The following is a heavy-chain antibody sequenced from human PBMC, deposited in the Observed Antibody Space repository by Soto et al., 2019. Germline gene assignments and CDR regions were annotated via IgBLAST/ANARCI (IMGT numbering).Heavy chain of an antibody. D-gene: IGHD2-2*01. J-gene: IGHJ4*02. CDR2: IYPSDSFT. V-gene: IGHV5-10-1*01. CDR3: ARVPDY. Sequence: GESLKISCKGSVYSFTSYWISWVRQMPGKCLEWMGRIYPSDSFTXXSPSFQGXXPISAYKSISTXYLQWXSLTAADTAVYYCARVPDYWRQGTLVTVSS. CDR1: VYSFTSYW.